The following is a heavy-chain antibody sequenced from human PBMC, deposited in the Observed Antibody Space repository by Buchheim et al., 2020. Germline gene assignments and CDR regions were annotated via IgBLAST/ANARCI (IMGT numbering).Heavy chain of an antibody. V-gene: IGHV3-23*04. CDR2: ISGSGATT. CDR1: GFSFSGYA. Sequence: EVQLVDSGGGLVQPGESLRLSCAASGFSFSGYAMSWVRQAPGKGLEWVSSISGSGATTFNADSVKGRFTISRANSTNMLYLQMNSLRAEDTAVYFCAKGSRGYTNYYFDYWGQGTL. CDR3: AKGSRGYTNYYFDY. J-gene: IGHJ4*02. D-gene: IGHD4-11*01.